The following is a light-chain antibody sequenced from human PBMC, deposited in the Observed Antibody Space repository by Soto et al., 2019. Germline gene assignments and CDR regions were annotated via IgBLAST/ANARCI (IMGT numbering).Light chain of an antibody. Sequence: QSALTQPRSVSGSPGQSVTISCSGTSSNVGAYNYVSWYQHHPGKAPKLMIYDVTKRPSGVPDRFSGSKSGNTASLTISGLQADDEADYFCCSYAGSYTVLFGGGTKLTVL. V-gene: IGLV2-11*01. CDR1: SSNVGAYNY. J-gene: IGLJ2*01. CDR2: DVT. CDR3: CSYAGSYTVL.